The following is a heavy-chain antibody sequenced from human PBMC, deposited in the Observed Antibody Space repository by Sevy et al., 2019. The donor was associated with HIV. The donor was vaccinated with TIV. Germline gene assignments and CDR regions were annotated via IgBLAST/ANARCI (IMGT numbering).Heavy chain of an antibody. Sequence: ASVKVSCKASGGTFSSYAISWVRQAPGQGLEWMGGIIPIFGTANYAQKFQGRVTITADESTSTAYMVLSSLRSEDTAVYYCARDRVTIFGVAPTFLYYFDYWGQGTLVTVSS. J-gene: IGHJ4*02. CDR3: ARDRVTIFGVAPTFLYYFDY. CDR1: GGTFSSYA. V-gene: IGHV1-69*13. D-gene: IGHD3-3*01. CDR2: IIPIFGTA.